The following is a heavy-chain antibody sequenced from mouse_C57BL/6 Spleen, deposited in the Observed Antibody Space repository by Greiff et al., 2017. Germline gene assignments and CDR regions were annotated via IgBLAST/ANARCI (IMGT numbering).Heavy chain of an antibody. V-gene: IGHV1-64*01. CDR1: GYTFTSYW. Sequence: QVQLQQPGAELVKPGASVKLSCKASGYTFTSYWMHWVKQRPGQGLEWIGMIHPNSGSTNYNEKFKSKATLTVDKSSSTAYMQLSSLTSEDSAVYYCARRYYYGSSDWYFDVWGTGTTVTVSS. CDR2: IHPNSGST. D-gene: IGHD1-1*01. CDR3: ARRYYYGSSDWYFDV. J-gene: IGHJ1*03.